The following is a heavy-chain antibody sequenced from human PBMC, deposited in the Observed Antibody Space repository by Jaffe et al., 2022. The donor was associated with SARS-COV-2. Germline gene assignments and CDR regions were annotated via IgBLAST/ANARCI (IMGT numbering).Heavy chain of an antibody. V-gene: IGHV3-9*01. D-gene: IGHD6-19*01. CDR1: GFTFDDYA. Sequence: EVQLVESGGGLVQPGRSLRLSCAASGFTFDDYAMHWVRQAPGKGLEWVSGISWNSGSIGYADSVKGRFTISRDNAKNSLYLQMNSLRAEDTALYYCAKDKRGAVAGAFDYWGQGTLVTVSS. CDR2: ISWNSGSI. CDR3: AKDKRGAVAGAFDY. J-gene: IGHJ4*02.